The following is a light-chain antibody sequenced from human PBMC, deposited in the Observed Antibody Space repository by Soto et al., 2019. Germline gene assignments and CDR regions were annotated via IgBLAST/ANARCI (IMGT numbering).Light chain of an antibody. J-gene: IGKJ4*01. Sequence: EIVLTQSPGTLSLSPGERATLSCRASQSVSSSYLAWYQQKPGQAPRILIYGASSRATGIPDRFSGSGSGTDFNLTISRLEPEDFAVYYCQQDGSSPRFGGGTKVEIK. CDR2: GAS. CDR1: QSVSSSY. CDR3: QQDGSSPR. V-gene: IGKV3-20*01.